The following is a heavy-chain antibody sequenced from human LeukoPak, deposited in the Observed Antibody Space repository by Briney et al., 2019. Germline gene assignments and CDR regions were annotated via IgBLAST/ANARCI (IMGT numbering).Heavy chain of an antibody. Sequence: ASVKVSCKASGYTFTAQHMHWVRQAPGQGLEWMGWINPNSGGTSSAQRFQGRVTMTRDTTVSTAYMELSRLRSDDTALYYCARETGYCSGGRCYFIYWGQGTLVTVSS. D-gene: IGHD2-15*01. J-gene: IGHJ4*02. CDR2: INPNSGGT. CDR1: GYTFTAQH. V-gene: IGHV1-2*02. CDR3: ARETGYCSGGRCYFIY.